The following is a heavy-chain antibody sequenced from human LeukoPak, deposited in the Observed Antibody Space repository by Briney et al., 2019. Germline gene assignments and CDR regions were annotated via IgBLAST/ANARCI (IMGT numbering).Heavy chain of an antibody. V-gene: IGHV3-74*01. Sequence: PGGSLRLSCTASGFSFSTYWMHWVRQAPGKGLVWVSRINSDGSATTFADSVKGRFTISRDNAKNTLYLQMNSLRAEDTAVYYCARTPYYHGMDVWGQGTTVTVSS. CDR1: GFSFSTYW. J-gene: IGHJ6*02. CDR3: ARTPYYHGMDV. CDR2: INSDGSAT.